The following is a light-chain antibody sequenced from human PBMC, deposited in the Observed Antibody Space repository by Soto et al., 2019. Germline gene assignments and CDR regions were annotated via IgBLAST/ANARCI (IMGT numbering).Light chain of an antibody. J-gene: IGKJ1*01. V-gene: IGKV3-11*01. Sequence: EIVLTQSPATLSLSPGERATLSCRASQSVSSYLAWYQQKVGQAPRLLIYDASNRATGIPARFSGSGSGTDFTLTISSLEPEEFAVYFCQQRSNWPRTFGQGPKGEVK. CDR3: QQRSNWPRT. CDR1: QSVSSY. CDR2: DAS.